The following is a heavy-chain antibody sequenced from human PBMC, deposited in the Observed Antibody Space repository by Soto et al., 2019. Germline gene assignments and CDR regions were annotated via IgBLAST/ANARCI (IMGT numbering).Heavy chain of an antibody. CDR1: GFTFSSYA. J-gene: IGHJ6*03. CDR3: AKTLDDYGDPKYYYYYYMDV. CDR2: ISGSGGST. D-gene: IGHD4-17*01. V-gene: IGHV3-23*01. Sequence: GGSLRLSCAASGFTFSSYAMSWVRQAPGKGLEWVSAISGSGGSTYYADSVKGRFTISRDNSKNTLYLQMNSLRAEDTAVYYCAKTLDDYGDPKYYYYYYMDVWGKGTTVTVSS.